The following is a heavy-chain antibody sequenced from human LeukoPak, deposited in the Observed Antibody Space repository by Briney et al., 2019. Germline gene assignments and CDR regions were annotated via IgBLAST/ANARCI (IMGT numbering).Heavy chain of an antibody. CDR1: GYTLTELS. Sequence: ASVKVSSKASGYTLTELSMHWVRQAPGKGREWMGGFDPEDGETIYAQKFQGRVTMSEDTSTDTAYMELSSLRSEDTAVYYCATDYSKPAGDGYWGQGTLVTVSS. J-gene: IGHJ4*02. CDR3: ATDYSKPAGDGY. CDR2: FDPEDGET. V-gene: IGHV1-24*01. D-gene: IGHD6-13*01.